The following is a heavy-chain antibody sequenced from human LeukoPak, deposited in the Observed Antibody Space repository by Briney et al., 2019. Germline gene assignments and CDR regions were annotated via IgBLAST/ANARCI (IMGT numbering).Heavy chain of an antibody. Sequence: SETLSLTCSVSVCCISQYFWSWIRQAPGKGLEWIGHIYHSGNTNYNPSLKSRVTMSIDTANYQLSLKLSSVTAAATAVYFCARPRPLYGAGSFAFWGQGNLVIVSS. D-gene: IGHD3-10*01. CDR1: VCCISQYF. CDR2: IYHSGNT. J-gene: IGHJ4*02. CDR3: ARPRPLYGAGSFAF. V-gene: IGHV4-59*08.